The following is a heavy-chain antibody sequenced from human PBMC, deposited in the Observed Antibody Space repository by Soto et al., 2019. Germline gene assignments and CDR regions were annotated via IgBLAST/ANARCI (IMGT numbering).Heavy chain of an antibody. J-gene: IGHJ6*02. CDR1: GYTFSNFG. Sequence: QVQLVQSGAEVMTPGASVKVSCKASGYTFSNFGLSWVRQAPGQGLEWMGWISGYNGNTNSAEKVQGRVTMNTDTSTSTAYMEVRSLTSDDTAVYYCARDKGYGFGWSSSSGMDVWGQGTTVTVSS. D-gene: IGHD5-18*01. CDR3: ARDKGYGFGWSSSSGMDV. CDR2: ISGYNGNT. V-gene: IGHV1-18*01.